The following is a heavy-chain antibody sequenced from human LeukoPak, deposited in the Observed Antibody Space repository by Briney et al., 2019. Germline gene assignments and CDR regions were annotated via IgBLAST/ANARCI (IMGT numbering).Heavy chain of an antibody. CDR2: ISGSGGST. CDR3: AKGGGYCSGGSCYPPRWLDP. CDR1: GFTFSSYA. J-gene: IGHJ5*02. D-gene: IGHD2-15*01. Sequence: GGSLRLSCEAPGFTFSSYAMSWVRQAPGKGLGLVSMISGSGGSTHYADSVKGRFTISRDDSKNTLYLQMNSLRAEDKAVYYCAKGGGYCSGGSCYPPRWLDPWGQGTLVTVSS. V-gene: IGHV3-23*01.